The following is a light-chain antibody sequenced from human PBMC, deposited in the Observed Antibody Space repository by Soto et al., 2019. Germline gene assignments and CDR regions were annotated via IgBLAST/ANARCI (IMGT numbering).Light chain of an antibody. CDR1: QSISSW. Sequence: DIQMTQSPSTLSASVGDRVTITCRPSQSISSWLAWYQQKPGKAPNLLIYKASCLEGGVSSRVSGGGSGTEFTITISSLQPDDFGTYYCQQYNSYGTFSQGTKV. V-gene: IGKV1-5*03. CDR3: QQYNSYGT. CDR2: KAS. J-gene: IGKJ1*01.